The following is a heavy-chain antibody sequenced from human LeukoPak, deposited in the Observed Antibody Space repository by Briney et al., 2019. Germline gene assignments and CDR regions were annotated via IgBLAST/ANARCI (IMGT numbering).Heavy chain of an antibody. CDR2: ISSSGDVT. J-gene: IGHJ5*02. V-gene: IGHV3-23*01. CDR3: AKGGVYSGYAFDP. Sequence: PGGSLSLSCAASGFTFSSYAMSWVRQAPGKGLAWVSAISSSGDVTKYADSAKSRFTISRDNSKNTVYLQMNSLRAEDTAVYYCAKGGVYSGYAFDPWGQGTLVTVSS. D-gene: IGHD5-12*01. CDR1: GFTFSSYA.